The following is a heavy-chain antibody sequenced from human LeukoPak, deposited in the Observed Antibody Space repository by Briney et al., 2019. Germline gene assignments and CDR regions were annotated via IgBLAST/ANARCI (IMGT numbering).Heavy chain of an antibody. V-gene: IGHV7-4-1*02. CDR2: INTNTGNP. Sequence: ASVKVSCKASGYIFTSYAMNWVRQAPGQGLEWMGWINTNTGNPTYAQGFTGRFVFSLDTSVSTAYLQISSLKAEDTAVYYCARDSSSWFPYYYYYYMDVWGKGTTVTVSS. J-gene: IGHJ6*03. CDR3: ARDSSSWFPYYYYYYMDV. D-gene: IGHD6-13*01. CDR1: GYIFTSYA.